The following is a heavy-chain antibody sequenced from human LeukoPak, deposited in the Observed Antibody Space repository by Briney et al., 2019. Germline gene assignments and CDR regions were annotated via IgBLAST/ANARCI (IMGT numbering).Heavy chain of an antibody. J-gene: IGHJ4*02. CDR3: AKVMVRGVIIQTDCDY. D-gene: IGHD3-10*01. CDR1: GFTFSSYA. V-gene: IGHV3-23*01. Sequence: PGGSLRLSCAASGFTFSSYAMSWVRHAPGKGLEWVSAISGSGGSTYYADSVKGRFTISRDNSKNTPYLQMNSLRAEDTAVYYCAKVMVRGVIIQTDCDYWGQGTLVTVSS. CDR2: ISGSGGST.